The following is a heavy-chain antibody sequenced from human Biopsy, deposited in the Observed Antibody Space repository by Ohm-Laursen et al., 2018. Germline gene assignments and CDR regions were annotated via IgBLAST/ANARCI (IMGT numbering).Heavy chain of an antibody. J-gene: IGHJ5*02. CDR2: LNPVSGNS. V-gene: IGHV1-8*01. CDR3: GRAVRNQLLTDP. CDR1: GYTFTSYD. Sequence: ASVKVSCKVSGYTFTSYDITWVRQASGQGPEWIGWLNPVSGNSNFGQKFRGRVTVTSDTSISTAYMELSGLTSDDTAIYYCGRAVRNQLLTDPWGQGTLVTVTS. D-gene: IGHD1-7*01.